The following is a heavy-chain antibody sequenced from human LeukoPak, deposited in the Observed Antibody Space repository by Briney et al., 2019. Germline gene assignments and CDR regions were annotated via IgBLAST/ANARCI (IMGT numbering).Heavy chain of an antibody. CDR3: ARDGHYDAFDI. J-gene: IGHJ3*02. CDR1: GFTFSSYS. D-gene: IGHD4-17*01. Sequence: PGGSLRLSCAASGFTFSSYSMNWARQAPGKGLEWVSYISSSSSAIYYADSVKGRFTISRDNAKNSLYLQMNSLRAEDTAVYYCARDGHYDAFDIWGQGTMVTVSS. V-gene: IGHV3-48*01. CDR2: ISSSSSAI.